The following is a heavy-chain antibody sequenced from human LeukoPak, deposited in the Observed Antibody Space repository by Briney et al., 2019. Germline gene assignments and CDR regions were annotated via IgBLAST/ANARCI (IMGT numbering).Heavy chain of an antibody. Sequence: PSETLSLTCAVYGGSFSGYYCSWIRQPPGKGLEWIGEINHSGSTNYNPSLKSRVTISVDTSKNQFSLKLSSVTAADTAVYYCASRYSGYDYTFDYWGQGSLVTVSS. J-gene: IGHJ4*02. D-gene: IGHD5-12*01. CDR2: INHSGST. CDR3: ASRYSGYDYTFDY. CDR1: GGSFSGYY. V-gene: IGHV4-34*01.